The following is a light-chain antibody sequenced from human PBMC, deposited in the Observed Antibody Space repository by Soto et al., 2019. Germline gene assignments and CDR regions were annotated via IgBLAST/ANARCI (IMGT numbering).Light chain of an antibody. V-gene: IGKV2-30*01. J-gene: IGKJ2*02. CDR2: KVS. CDR1: QGLVYYDGNTY. CDR3: MRAAHCPCT. Sequence: DVVLTQSPPSLPVTLGQPASISCRSSQGLVYYDGNTYLNWFRQRPGQSPRRLIYKVSNRDSGVPDRFRGSGSGTGCTLISSRLEAGDVGVYYCMRAAHCPCTFLQGNKLQIK.